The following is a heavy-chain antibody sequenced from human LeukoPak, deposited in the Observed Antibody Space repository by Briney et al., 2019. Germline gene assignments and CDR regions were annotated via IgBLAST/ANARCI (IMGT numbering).Heavy chain of an antibody. J-gene: IGHJ3*02. V-gene: IGHV5-51*01. Sequence: GESLKISCKGSGYSFTSHWIGLVRQMPGKGLEWMGIIYSGDSETRYSPSFQGQVTISADKSISTAYLQWSSLKASDTAMYYCARRYYYDSSGYYLAHDAFDIWGQGTMVTVSS. CDR2: IYSGDSET. CDR1: GYSFTSHW. D-gene: IGHD3-22*01. CDR3: ARRYYYDSSGYYLAHDAFDI.